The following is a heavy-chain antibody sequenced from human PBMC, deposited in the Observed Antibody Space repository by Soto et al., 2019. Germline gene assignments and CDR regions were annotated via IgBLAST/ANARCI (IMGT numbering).Heavy chain of an antibody. CDR3: AHSRGGGSTVARGRRPFAP. Sequence: SGPTLVNPTQTLTLTCTFSGFSLSTSGVGVVWIRQPPGKALEWLALIYWDDDKRYSPSLKSRLTIAKDTSKNQVVLTMTNMDPVDTAPYYCAHSRGGGSTVARGRRPFAPWGQGALVTVSS. V-gene: IGHV2-5*02. CDR2: IYWDDDK. J-gene: IGHJ5*02. CDR1: GFSLSTSGVG. D-gene: IGHD6-6*01.